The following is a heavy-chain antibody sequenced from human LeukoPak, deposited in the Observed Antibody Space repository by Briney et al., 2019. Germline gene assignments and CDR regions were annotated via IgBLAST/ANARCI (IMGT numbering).Heavy chain of an antibody. D-gene: IGHD3-22*01. J-gene: IGHJ4*02. CDR1: GFTFSSYG. CDR2: IYHSGST. CDR3: ARRSGYYYVFDY. V-gene: IGHV4-4*02. Sequence: PGRSLRLSCAASGFTFSSYGMHWVRQPPGKGLEWIGEIYHSGSTNYNPSLKSRVTISVDKSKNQFSLKLSSVTAADTAVYYCARRSGYYYVFDYWGQGTLVTVSS.